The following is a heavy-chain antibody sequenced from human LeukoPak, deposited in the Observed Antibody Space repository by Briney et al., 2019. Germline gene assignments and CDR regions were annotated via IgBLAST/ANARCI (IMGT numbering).Heavy chain of an antibody. CDR2: MNPNSGNT. J-gene: IGHJ4*02. CDR3: ARAAPYCSSTSCYGVY. Sequence: EASVKVSCMASGYTFTSYDINWVRQATGQGLEWMGWMNPNSGNTGYAQKFQGRVTITRNTSISTAYMELSSLRSEDTAVYYCARAAPYCSSTSCYGVYWGQGTLVTVSS. CDR1: GYTFTSYD. V-gene: IGHV1-8*03. D-gene: IGHD2-2*01.